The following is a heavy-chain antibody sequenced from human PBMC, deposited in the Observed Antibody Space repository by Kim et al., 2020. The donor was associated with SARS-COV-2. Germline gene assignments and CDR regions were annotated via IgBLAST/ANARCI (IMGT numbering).Heavy chain of an antibody. J-gene: IGHJ5*02. V-gene: IGHV1-3*01. CDR3: ARGPGYSSSWYGARNWFDP. CDR2: INAGNGNT. D-gene: IGHD6-13*01. Sequence: ASVKVSCKASGYTFTSYAMHWVRQAPGQRLEWMGWINAGNGNTKYSQKFQGRVTITRDTSASTAYMELSSLRSEDTAVYYCARGPGYSSSWYGARNWFDPWGQGTLVTVSS. CDR1: GYTFTSYA.